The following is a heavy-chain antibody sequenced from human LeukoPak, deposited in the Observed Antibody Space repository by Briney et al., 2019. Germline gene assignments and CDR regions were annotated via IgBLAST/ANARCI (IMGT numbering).Heavy chain of an antibody. Sequence: SETLSLTCAVYGGSFSGYYWSWIRQPPGKGLKWIGEINHSGSTNYNPSLKSRVTISVDTSKNQFSLKLSSVTAAGTAVYYCARGWGYSGSYHYQHRGPYYFDYWGQGTLVTVSS. CDR3: ARGWGYSGSYHYQHRGPYYFDY. D-gene: IGHD1-26*01. CDR1: GGSFSGYY. CDR2: INHSGST. J-gene: IGHJ4*02. V-gene: IGHV4-34*01.